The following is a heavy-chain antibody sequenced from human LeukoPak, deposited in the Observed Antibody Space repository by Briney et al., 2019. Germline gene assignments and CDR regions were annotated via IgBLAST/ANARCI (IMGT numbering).Heavy chain of an antibody. V-gene: IGHV1-69*04. CDR2: IIPILGIA. CDR3: ARGGTYYYDSSGYYDYDY. D-gene: IGHD3-22*01. J-gene: IGHJ4*02. CDR1: GGTFSSYA. Sequence: SVKVSCKASGGTFSSYAISWVRQAPGQGLEWMGRIIPILGIANYAQKFQGRVTITADKSTSTAYMELSSLRSEDTAVYYCARGGTYYYDSSGYYDYDYWGQGTLVTVSS.